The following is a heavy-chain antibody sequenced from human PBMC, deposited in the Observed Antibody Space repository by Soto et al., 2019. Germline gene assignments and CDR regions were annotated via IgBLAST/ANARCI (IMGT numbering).Heavy chain of an antibody. Sequence: QVRLVQSGLEVKKPGASVRLSCKTSGYTFTNYGVTWVRQAPGQGLEWMGWVSAYNRNTNYAQKFEDRVIMTTDTSTRTAYLELRNLKLDDTAVDYCARERQWEPLLYWGEGTLVTVS. V-gene: IGHV1-18*04. J-gene: IGHJ4*02. CDR1: GYTFTNYG. CDR3: ARERQWEPLLY. D-gene: IGHD1-26*01. CDR2: VSAYNRNT.